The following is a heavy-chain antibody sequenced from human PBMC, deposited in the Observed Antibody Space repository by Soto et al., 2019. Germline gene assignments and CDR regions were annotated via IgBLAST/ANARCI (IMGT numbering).Heavy chain of an antibody. V-gene: IGHV3-23*01. Sequence: GGSLRLSCAASGFSFSSYAMSWVRQAPGKGLEWVSAFSGGGYSTYYTDSVKGRFTISRDNSKNTLYLQMNSLSAEDTAVYDCAKAVSTDGEYYFDYWGQGTLVTVSS. CDR1: GFSFSSYA. CDR2: FSGGGYST. J-gene: IGHJ4*02. D-gene: IGHD2-2*01. CDR3: AKAVSTDGEYYFDY.